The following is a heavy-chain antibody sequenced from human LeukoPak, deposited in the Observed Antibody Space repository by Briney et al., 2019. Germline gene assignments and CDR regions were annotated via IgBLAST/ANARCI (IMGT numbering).Heavy chain of an antibody. J-gene: IGHJ6*03. D-gene: IGHD3-3*01. V-gene: IGHV3-74*01. CDR2: INSDGSST. CDR3: ARGGYDFWSGYAPSGDYYMDV. Sequence: GGSMRLSCAASGFTFSSYWMHWVRQAPGKGLVWVSRINSDGSSTSYADSVKGRFTISRDNAKNTLYLQMNSLRAEDTAVYYCARGGYDFWSGYAPSGDYYMDVWGKGTTVTVSS. CDR1: GFTFSSYW.